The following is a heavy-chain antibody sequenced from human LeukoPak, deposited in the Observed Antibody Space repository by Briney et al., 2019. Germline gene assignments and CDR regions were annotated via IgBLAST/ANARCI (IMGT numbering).Heavy chain of an antibody. CDR2: IYTSGST. V-gene: IGHV4-61*02. CDR3: ARVEAPIAVAGTLGPFDI. J-gene: IGHJ3*02. D-gene: IGHD6-19*01. CDR1: GGSISSGSYY. Sequence: SETLSLTCTVSGGSISSGSYYWSWIRQPAGKGLEWIGRIYTSGSTNYNPSLKSRVTISVDTSKNQFSLKLSSVTAADTAVYYCARVEAPIAVAGTLGPFDIWGQGTMVTVSS.